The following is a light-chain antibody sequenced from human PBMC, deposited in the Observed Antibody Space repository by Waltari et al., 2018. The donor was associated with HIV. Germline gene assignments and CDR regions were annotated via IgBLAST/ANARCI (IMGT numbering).Light chain of an antibody. V-gene: IGKV3-15*01. CDR1: QSVSSSY. CDR3: HQYHNWPPFT. CDR2: DAS. J-gene: IGKJ2*01. Sequence: EILLTQSPGTLSLSPEERATLSCSASQSVSSSYLAWYQQKPGQAPRLLIYDASTRATGVPARCSGSGSGTEFTLTITSLQSEDFAVYYCHQYHNWPPFTFGQGTKLEI.